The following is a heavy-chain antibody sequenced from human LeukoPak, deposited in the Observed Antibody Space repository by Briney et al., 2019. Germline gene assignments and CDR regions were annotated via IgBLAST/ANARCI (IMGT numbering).Heavy chain of an antibody. J-gene: IGHJ5*02. CDR3: ATVGNYDFWSGYSGGNWFDP. CDR2: ISAYNGNT. V-gene: IGHV1-18*01. CDR1: GYTFTSYG. D-gene: IGHD3-3*01. Sequence: ASVKVSCKASGYTFTSYGISWVRQAPGQGLEWMGWISAYNGNTNYAQKLQGRVTMTTDTSTSTAYMELRSLRSDDTAVYYCATVGNYDFWSGYSGGNWFDPWGQGTLVTVSS.